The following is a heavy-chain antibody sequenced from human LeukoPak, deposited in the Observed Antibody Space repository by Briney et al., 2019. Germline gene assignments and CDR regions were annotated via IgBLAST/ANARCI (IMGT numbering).Heavy chain of an antibody. CDR2: IYYSGST. Sequence: SETLSLTCTVSGGSISSRYWSWIRQPPGEGLEWIGYIYYSGSTNYNPSLKSRVTISVDTSKNQFSLKLSSVTAADTAVYYCARAVRTYYDFWGGYSLDAFDIWGQGTMVTVSS. CDR1: GGSISSRY. CDR3: ARAVRTYYDFWGGYSLDAFDI. D-gene: IGHD3-3*01. V-gene: IGHV4-59*11. J-gene: IGHJ3*02.